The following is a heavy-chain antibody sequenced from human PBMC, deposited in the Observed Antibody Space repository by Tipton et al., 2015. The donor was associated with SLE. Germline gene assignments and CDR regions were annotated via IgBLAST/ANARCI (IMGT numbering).Heavy chain of an antibody. CDR2: IYHSGST. V-gene: IGHV4-4*02. CDR3: ARLGIAAAGTGPYFDY. Sequence: TLSLTCAVSGGSISSSNWWGWVRQPPGKGLEWIGEIYHSGSTNYNPSLKSRVTISVDKSKNQFSLKLSSVTAADTAVYYCARLGIAAAGTGPYFDYWGQGTLVTVSS. J-gene: IGHJ4*02. CDR1: GGSISSSNW. D-gene: IGHD6-13*01.